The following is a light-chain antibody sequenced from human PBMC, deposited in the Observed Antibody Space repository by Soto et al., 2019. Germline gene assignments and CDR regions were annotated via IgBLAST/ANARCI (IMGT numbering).Light chain of an antibody. CDR1: QSVSSN. Sequence: EIIISPSSVPPSFSPGGRAPPPPRASQSVSSNLAWYQQKPGQAPRLLIYGASTRTTGIPARFSGSGSGTEFTLTISSLQSEDFGVYYCQQYNNWPQTFGQGT. J-gene: IGKJ1*01. CDR2: GAS. V-gene: IGKV3-15*01. CDR3: QQYNNWPQT.